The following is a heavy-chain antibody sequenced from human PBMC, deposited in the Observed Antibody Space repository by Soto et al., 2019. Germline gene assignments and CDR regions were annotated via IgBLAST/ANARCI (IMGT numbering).Heavy chain of an antibody. Sequence: SGTMSLTSSVCGGSMWSSSDYWGWLRQPPGKWLVWICSFYFSGRYYSNPSLKSRVIMSTDMSKNQFSLNLTSVTAADTAVYFCAIRLGWLHHYWGQGIQVTVSS. CDR3: AIRLGWLHHY. V-gene: IGHV4-39*01. J-gene: IGHJ4*02. CDR1: GGSMWSSSDY. CDR2: FYFSGRY. D-gene: IGHD2-21*01.